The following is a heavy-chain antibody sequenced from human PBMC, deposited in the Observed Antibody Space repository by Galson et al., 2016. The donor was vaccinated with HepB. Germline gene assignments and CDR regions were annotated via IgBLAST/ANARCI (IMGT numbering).Heavy chain of an antibody. Sequence: SLRLSCATSGFSFSTYAMTWVRQAPGKGLEWVSTINGGTRNTYYADSVKGRFTISRDDSQSTLYLHMNSLRGEDPAVYYCAKDSTPLHWFDSWGQGTLVTVSS. CDR3: AKDSTPLHWFDS. CDR1: GFSFSTYA. J-gene: IGHJ5*01. V-gene: IGHV3-23*01. CDR2: INGGTRNT.